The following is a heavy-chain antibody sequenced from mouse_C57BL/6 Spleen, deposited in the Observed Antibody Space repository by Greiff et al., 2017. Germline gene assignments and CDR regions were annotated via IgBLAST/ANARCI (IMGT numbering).Heavy chain of an antibody. D-gene: IGHD2-3*01. CDR1: GYTFTSYW. CDR3: ARKGFYDGYFGDAMDY. V-gene: IGHV1-64*01. J-gene: IGHJ4*01. CDR2: IHPNSGST. Sequence: QVQLQQPGAELVKPGASVKLSCKASGYTFTSYWMHWVKQRPGQGLEWIGMIHPNSGSTNYNEKFKSQATLTVDKSSSTAYMQLSSLTSENTAVYYCARKGFYDGYFGDAMDYWGEGTSVTGSS.